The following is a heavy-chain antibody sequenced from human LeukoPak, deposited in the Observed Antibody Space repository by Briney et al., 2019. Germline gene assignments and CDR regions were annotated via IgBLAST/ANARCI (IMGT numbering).Heavy chain of an antibody. V-gene: IGHV3-15*01. CDR3: TTGRPIVVVPAATAGYYGMDV. Sequence: GGPLRLSCAASGFTFSNAWMIWVRQAPGKGREWVGRIKSKTDGGTTDYAAPVKGRFTISRDDSKNTLYLQMNSLKTEDTAVYYCTTGRPIVVVPAATAGYYGMDVWGQGTTVTVSS. J-gene: IGHJ6*02. CDR1: GFTFSNAW. CDR2: IKSKTDGGTT. D-gene: IGHD2-2*01.